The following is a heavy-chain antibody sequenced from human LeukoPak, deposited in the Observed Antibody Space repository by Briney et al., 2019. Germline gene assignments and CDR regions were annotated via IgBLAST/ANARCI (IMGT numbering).Heavy chain of an antibody. V-gene: IGHV1-2*02. CDR1: GYTFTGYY. D-gene: IGHD6-13*01. CDR2: INPNSGGT. CDR3: ARLGGSSWYNWFDP. Sequence: ASVKVSCNASGYTFTGYYMHGVRQAPGQGLEWMGWINPNSGGTNYAQKFQGRVTMTRDTSISTAYMELSRLRSDDTAVYYCARLGGSSWYNWFDPWGQGTLVTVSS. J-gene: IGHJ5*02.